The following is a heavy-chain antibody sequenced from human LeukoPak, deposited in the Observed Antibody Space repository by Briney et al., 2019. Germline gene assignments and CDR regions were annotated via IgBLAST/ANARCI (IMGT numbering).Heavy chain of an antibody. Sequence: GGSLRLSCVGSGFIFSNFNMNWVRQAPGKGLEWVSSISSTGNYIHYADSVKGRFTISRDNAHKSLYLQMNSLRVEDSAVYYCARVSTGPVWGQGTLVTVSS. CDR2: ISSTGNYI. D-gene: IGHD1-1*01. CDR1: GFIFSNFN. CDR3: ARVSTGPV. J-gene: IGHJ4*02. V-gene: IGHV3-21*01.